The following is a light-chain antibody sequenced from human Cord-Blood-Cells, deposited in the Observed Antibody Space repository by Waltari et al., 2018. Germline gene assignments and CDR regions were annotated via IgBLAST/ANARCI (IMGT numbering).Light chain of an antibody. V-gene: IGLV2-11*01. Sequence: QSALTQPRSVSGSPGQSVTISCTGTSSYVGAYHYVSWYQPHPGKAPTLRIYDVGKRPPGVPIRFAGSKSGDTASLTISGLQAEDEAEYYCCSYAGSYVVVVGGGTKLTVL. J-gene: IGLJ2*01. CDR3: CSYAGSYVVV. CDR1: SSYVGAYHY. CDR2: DVG.